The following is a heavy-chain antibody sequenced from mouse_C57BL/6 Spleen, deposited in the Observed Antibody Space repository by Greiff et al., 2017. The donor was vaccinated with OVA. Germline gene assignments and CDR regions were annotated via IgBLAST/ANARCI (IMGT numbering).Heavy chain of an antibody. CDR2: ISYSGST. D-gene: IGHD1-1*01. CDR1: GYSITSGYD. J-gene: IGHJ3*01. V-gene: IGHV3-1*01. CDR3: AREGYYGSFAY. Sequence: EVKLQESGPGMVKPSQSLSLTCTVTGYSITSGYDWHWIRHFPGNKLEWMGYISYSGSTNYNPSLKSRISITHDTSKNHFFLKLNSVTTEDTATYYCAREGYYGSFAYWGQGTLVTVSA.